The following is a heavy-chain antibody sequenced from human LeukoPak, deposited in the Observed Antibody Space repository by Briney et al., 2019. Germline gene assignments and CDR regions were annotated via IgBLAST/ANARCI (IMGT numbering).Heavy chain of an antibody. CDR2: ISGYNGNT. D-gene: IGHD2-15*01. J-gene: IGHJ6*02. CDR3: AREFCSGGGCYYYGMDV. Sequence: ASVKVSCRTSGYTFTSYGIVWVRQAPGQGLEWMGWISGYNGNTNYAQKFQGRVTMTTDTSTSTAYLELRRLRSDDTAIYYCAREFCSGGGCYYYGMDVWGQGTTVTVS. CDR1: GYTFTSYG. V-gene: IGHV1-18*01.